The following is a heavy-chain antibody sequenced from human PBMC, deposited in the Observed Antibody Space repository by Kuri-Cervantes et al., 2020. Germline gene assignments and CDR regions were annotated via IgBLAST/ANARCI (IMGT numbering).Heavy chain of an antibody. CDR2: ISSSSSYI. CDR1: GFTFSSYS. V-gene: IGHV3-21*01. J-gene: IGHJ6*02. CDR3: ARDRCSGGSCYDYYGMDV. D-gene: IGHD2-15*01. Sequence: GESLKIPCAASGFTFSSYSMNWVRQAPGKGLEWVSSISSSSSYIYYADSVKGRFTISRDNAKNSLYLQMNSLRAEDTAVYYCARDRCSGGSCYDYYGMDVWGQGTTVTVSS.